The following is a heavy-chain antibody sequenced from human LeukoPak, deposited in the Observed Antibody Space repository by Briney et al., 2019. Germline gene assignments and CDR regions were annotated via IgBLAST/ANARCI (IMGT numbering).Heavy chain of an antibody. CDR2: MYYSGST. Sequence: SHILYLTCPGSGGSISRVEYYWRWIRQPPGKGLEWIAYMYYSGSTYYNPSLKSRVTMSADTSKNQLSLKLSSVTAADTAVYYCARPYYYDSRIDPWGQGILVTVSS. V-gene: IGHV4-30-4*01. D-gene: IGHD3-22*01. CDR3: ARPYYYDSRIDP. J-gene: IGHJ5*02. CDR1: GGSISRVEYY.